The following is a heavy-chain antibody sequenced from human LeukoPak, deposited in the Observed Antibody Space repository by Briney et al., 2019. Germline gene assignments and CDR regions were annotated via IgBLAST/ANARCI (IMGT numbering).Heavy chain of an antibody. D-gene: IGHD3-10*01. Sequence: SETLSLTCTVSGGSISSSSYYWGWIRQPPGKGLEWIGSIYYSGSTYYNPSLKSRVTISVDTSKNQFSLKLSSVTAADTAVYYCARVGTMVRGVSDYWGQGTLVTVSS. CDR3: ARVGTMVRGVSDY. CDR2: IYYSGST. J-gene: IGHJ4*02. CDR1: GGSISSSSYY. V-gene: IGHV4-39*07.